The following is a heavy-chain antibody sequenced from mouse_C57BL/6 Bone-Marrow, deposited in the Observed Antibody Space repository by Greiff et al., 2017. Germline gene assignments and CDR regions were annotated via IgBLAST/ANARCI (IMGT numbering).Heavy chain of an antibody. CDR3: AIKLLLDY. CDR2: IHPSDSDT. V-gene: IGHV1-74*01. Sequence: QVQLQQPGAELVKPGASVTLSCKASGYTFTSYWMHWVKQRPGQGLEWIGRIHPSDSDTNSNQKFKGKATLTADKSSSTAYMQLSSLTSEDSAVYYCAIKLLLDYWGRGTTLTVSS. CDR1: GYTFTSYW. J-gene: IGHJ2*01.